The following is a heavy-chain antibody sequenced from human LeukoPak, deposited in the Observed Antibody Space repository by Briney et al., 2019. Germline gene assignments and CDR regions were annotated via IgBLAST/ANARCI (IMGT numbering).Heavy chain of an antibody. CDR2: MYSGGTT. CDR3: ARDWDYDSSGYYYDY. J-gene: IGHJ4*02. V-gene: IGHV3-66*01. Sequence: PGGSLRLSCTGSGFTVSSSYMSWVRQTPGKGLEWVSVMYSGGTTYYADSVKGRFTISRDSSKNTVNLQMNSLRAEDTAVYYCARDWDYDSSGYYYDYWGQGTLVTVSS. CDR1: GFTVSSSY. D-gene: IGHD3-22*01.